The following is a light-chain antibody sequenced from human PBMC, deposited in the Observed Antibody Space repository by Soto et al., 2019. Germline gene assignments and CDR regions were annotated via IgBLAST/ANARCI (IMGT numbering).Light chain of an antibody. CDR3: QQYNNWPPLT. Sequence: EIVMTQSPATLSVSPGETATLSCRASQSVSYNLAWYHQKPGQGPRLLIYGAFTRATGIPARFSGSGSGTEFTLTISSLQSEDFAVYYCQQYNNWPPLTFGRGTKVEIK. CDR1: QSVSYN. J-gene: IGKJ4*01. CDR2: GAF. V-gene: IGKV3-15*01.